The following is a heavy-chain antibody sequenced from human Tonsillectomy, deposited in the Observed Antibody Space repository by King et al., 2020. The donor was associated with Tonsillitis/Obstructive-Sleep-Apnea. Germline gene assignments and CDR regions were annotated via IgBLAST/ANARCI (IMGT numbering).Heavy chain of an antibody. CDR1: GFTFSSYE. CDR2: ISDSGGTI. Sequence: VQLVESGGDLVQPGGSLRLSCAASGFTFSSYEMNWVRQAPGKGLEWVSYISDSGGTIYYADSVKGRFTISRDNTKNSLYLQMNSLRPEDTAVYYCASLEIVVVAADEGDYYYYMDVWGKGTTVTVSS. J-gene: IGHJ6*03. V-gene: IGHV3-48*03. CDR3: ASLEIVVVAADEGDYYYYMDV. D-gene: IGHD2-2*01.